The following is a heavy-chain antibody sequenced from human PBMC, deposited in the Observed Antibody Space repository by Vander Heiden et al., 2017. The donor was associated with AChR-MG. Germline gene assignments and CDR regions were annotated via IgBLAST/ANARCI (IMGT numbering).Heavy chain of an antibody. D-gene: IGHD2-15*01. CDR2: IYHSGST. CDR1: GYSISSGYY. V-gene: IGHV4-38-2*01. J-gene: IGHJ4*02. Sequence: QVQLQESGPGLVKPSETLSLTCAVSGYSISSGYYWGWIRQPPGKGLEWIGSIYHSGSTYYNPSLKSRVTISVDTSKNQFSLKLSSVTAADTAVYYCAVGIYCSGGSCYSTPLYFDYWGQGTLVTVSS. CDR3: AVGIYCSGGSCYSTPLYFDY.